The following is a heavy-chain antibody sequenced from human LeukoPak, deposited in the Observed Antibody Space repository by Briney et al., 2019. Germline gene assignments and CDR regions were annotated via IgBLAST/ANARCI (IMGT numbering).Heavy chain of an antibody. CDR3: PRDLDGYYFDY. J-gene: IGHJ4*02. D-gene: IGHD3-9*01. V-gene: IGHV4-30-4*01. CDR1: GGSISSGDYY. Sequence: PSQTLSLTCTVSGGSISSGDYYWSWIRQPPGKGLEWIGYIYYSGSTYYNPSLKSRVTISVDTSKNQFSLKLSSVTAADTAVYYWPRDLDGYYFDYWAQGTLVTVSS. CDR2: IYYSGST.